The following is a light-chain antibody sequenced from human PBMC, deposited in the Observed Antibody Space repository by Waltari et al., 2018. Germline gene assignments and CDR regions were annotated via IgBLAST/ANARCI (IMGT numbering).Light chain of an antibody. Sequence: EIVLTQSPGTLSLSPGERVTLSCRASQGVGRTLVWYQPKPGHAPRLLMYGASIRATGIPDRFSGSGSGTDFSLTISRLEPEDFAVYYCQHYVRLPVTFGQGTKVEIK. CDR3: QHYVRLPVT. J-gene: IGKJ1*01. V-gene: IGKV3-20*01. CDR1: QGVGRT. CDR2: GAS.